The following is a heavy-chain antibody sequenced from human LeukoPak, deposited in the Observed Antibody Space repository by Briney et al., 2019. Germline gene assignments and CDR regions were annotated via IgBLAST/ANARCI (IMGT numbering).Heavy chain of an antibody. J-gene: IGHJ2*01. CDR3: ARHLYYSASAFWYIDL. Sequence: SETLSLTCTLSGDSITSSDHYWVWIRQSPGKGLEWIGSVSHSGNTYYKSSLRSRVTVSLDTSKNEFYLILTSVTAADTAEYYCARHLYYSASAFWYIDLWGRGTLVIVSP. V-gene: IGHV4-39*01. CDR2: VSHSGNT. CDR1: GDSITSSDHY. D-gene: IGHD3-10*01.